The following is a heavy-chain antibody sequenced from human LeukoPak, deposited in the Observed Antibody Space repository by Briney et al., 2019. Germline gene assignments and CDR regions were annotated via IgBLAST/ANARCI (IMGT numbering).Heavy chain of an antibody. CDR3: ARMAAPGHSYYYYYYMDV. J-gene: IGHJ6*03. Sequence: SETLSLTCAVYGGSFSGYYWSWIRQPPGKGLEWIGEINHSGSTNYNPSLKSRVTISVDTSKNQFSLKLSSVTAADTAVYYCARMAAPGHSYYYYYYMDVWGKGTTVTVSS. CDR1: GGSFSGYY. D-gene: IGHD5-24*01. CDR2: INHSGST. V-gene: IGHV4-34*01.